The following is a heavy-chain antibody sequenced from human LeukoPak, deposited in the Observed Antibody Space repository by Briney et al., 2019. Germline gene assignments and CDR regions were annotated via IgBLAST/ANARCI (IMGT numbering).Heavy chain of an antibody. D-gene: IGHD1-26*01. V-gene: IGHV3-30*04. CDR3: AKEVGHNYYYYGMDV. J-gene: IGHJ6*02. Sequence: GRSLRLSCAASGFTFSSYAMHWVRQAPGKGLEWVAVISYDGSNIKFADSVKGRFTASRDNSKNILYLQMNGLRAEDTAVYYCAKEVGHNYYYYGMDVWGQGTTVTVSS. CDR2: ISYDGSNI. CDR1: GFTFSSYA.